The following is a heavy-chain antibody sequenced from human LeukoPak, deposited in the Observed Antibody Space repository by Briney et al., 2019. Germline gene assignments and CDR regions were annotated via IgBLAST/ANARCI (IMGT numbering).Heavy chain of an antibody. V-gene: IGHV1-2*02. Sequence: ASVKVSCKASGYTFTSYGISWVRQAPGQGLEWMGWINPNSGGTNYAQKFQGRVTMTRDTSISTAYMELSRLRSDDTAVYYCARTDILTGYYRLAFDYWGQGTLVTVSS. CDR2: INPNSGGT. D-gene: IGHD3-9*01. CDR3: ARTDILTGYYRLAFDY. J-gene: IGHJ4*02. CDR1: GYTFTSYG.